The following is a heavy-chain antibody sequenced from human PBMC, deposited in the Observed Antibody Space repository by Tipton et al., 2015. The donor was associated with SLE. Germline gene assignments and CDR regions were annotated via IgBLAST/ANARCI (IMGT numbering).Heavy chain of an antibody. V-gene: IGHV4-34*01. CDR1: GGSFNGYF. Sequence: TLSLTCAVYGGSFNGYFWTWIRQPPGKGLEWIGEINHSGSTNYNPSLKSRVTISVDTSKNQFSLKLDSVTAADTAVYYCARGEGYYGSGSYQGWFDPWGQGTLVTVSS. D-gene: IGHD3-10*01. J-gene: IGHJ5*02. CDR3: ARGEGYYGSGSYQGWFDP. CDR2: INHSGST.